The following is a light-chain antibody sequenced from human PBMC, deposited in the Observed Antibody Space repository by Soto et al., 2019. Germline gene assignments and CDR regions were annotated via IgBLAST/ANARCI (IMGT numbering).Light chain of an antibody. V-gene: IGLV2-23*01. J-gene: IGLJ1*01. CDR3: CSYAGSTTLYV. Sequence: QSALTQPASVSGSPGQSITISCTGTSSDVGSYNLVSWYQHHPGTAPKLMIYEAFKRPSGVSNRFSGSKSGDTASLTISGRHGEDEADYDCCSYAGSTTLYVFGTGTKLTVL. CDR1: SSDVGSYNL. CDR2: EAF.